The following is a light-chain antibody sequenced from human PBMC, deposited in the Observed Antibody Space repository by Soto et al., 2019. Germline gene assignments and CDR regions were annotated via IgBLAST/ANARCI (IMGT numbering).Light chain of an antibody. J-gene: IGLJ3*02. Sequence: QSVLTQPPSASGSPGQSVTISCTGTSSDVGGFDYVSWYQQYPGKAPKLVIFEVTERPSGVPDRFSGSKSGNTASLTVSGLQADDEADYYCRSYAGTRTLLFGGGPKVTV. V-gene: IGLV2-8*01. CDR1: SSDVGGFDY. CDR2: EVT. CDR3: RSYAGTRTLL.